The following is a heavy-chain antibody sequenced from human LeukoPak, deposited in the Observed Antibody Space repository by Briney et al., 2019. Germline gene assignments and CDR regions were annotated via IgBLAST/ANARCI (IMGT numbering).Heavy chain of an antibody. V-gene: IGHV3-23*01. CDR2: IFGSGGSP. CDR1: GFTFGSHA. J-gene: IGHJ4*02. Sequence: PGGSLRLSCEASGFTFGSHAMYWVRQAPGKGLEWVAGIFGSGGSPYYADSVKGRFTISRDNSRNTVYLQINSLRAEDTAVYYCGKTTVGYSSGQKPAWPVDYWGQGTLVTVSS. CDR3: GKTTVGYSSGQKPAWPVDY. D-gene: IGHD5-18*01.